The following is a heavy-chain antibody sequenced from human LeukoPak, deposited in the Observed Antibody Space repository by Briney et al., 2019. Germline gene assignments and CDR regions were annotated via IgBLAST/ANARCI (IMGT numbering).Heavy chain of an antibody. D-gene: IGHD3-22*01. CDR1: GFTFSTYA. CDR2: ISGTGGST. V-gene: IGHV3-23*01. CDR3: AEEMYYYDSSGPFDY. Sequence: GGSLRLSCAASGFTFSTYAMTWVRQAPGKGLEWVSLISGTGGSTYYADSVMGRFTISRDNSKNTLYLQMNSLRAEDTAVYYCAEEMYYYDSSGPFDYWGQGTLVTVSS. J-gene: IGHJ4*02.